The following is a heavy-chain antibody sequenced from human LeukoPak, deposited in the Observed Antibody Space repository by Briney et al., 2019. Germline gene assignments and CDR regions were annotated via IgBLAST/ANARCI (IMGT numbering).Heavy chain of an antibody. J-gene: IGHJ4*02. V-gene: IGHV3-73*01. CDR1: GFTFSSYE. CDR2: IRSKANSYAT. CDR3: TRRGVTTYDY. D-gene: IGHD2-21*02. Sequence: PGGSLRLSCAASGFTFSSYEMNWVRQASGKGLEWVGRIRSKANSYATAYAASVKGRFTISRDDSKNTAYLQMNSLKTEDTAVYYCTRRGVTTYDYWGQGTLVTVSS.